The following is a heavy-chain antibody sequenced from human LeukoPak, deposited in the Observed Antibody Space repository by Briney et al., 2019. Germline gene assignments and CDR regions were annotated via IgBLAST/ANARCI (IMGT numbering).Heavy chain of an antibody. CDR2: MNPNSGNT. J-gene: IGHJ3*02. CDR3: ARAAGGVDAFDI. Sequence: ASVKVSCKASGYTFITYEINWVRQAPGQGLEWMGWMNPNSGNTGYAQKFQGRVTMTRNTSISTAYMELSSLRSEDTAVYYCARAAGGVDAFDIWGQGTMVTVSS. V-gene: IGHV1-8*01. CDR1: GYTFITYE. D-gene: IGHD3-10*01.